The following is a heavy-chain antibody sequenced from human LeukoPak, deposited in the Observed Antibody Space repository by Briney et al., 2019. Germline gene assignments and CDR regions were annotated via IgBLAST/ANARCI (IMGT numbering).Heavy chain of an antibody. J-gene: IGHJ6*02. CDR2: ISAYNGNT. Sequence: ASVKVSCKASGYTFTGYGTSWVRQAPGQGLEWMGWISAYNGNTNYAQKLQGRVTMTTDTSTSTAYMELRSLRSDDTAVYYCARDPSHVIEAYCGGDCYWRYYYYGMDVWGQGTTVTVSS. V-gene: IGHV1-18*01. D-gene: IGHD2-21*02. CDR1: GYTFTGYG. CDR3: ARDPSHVIEAYCGGDCYWRYYYYGMDV.